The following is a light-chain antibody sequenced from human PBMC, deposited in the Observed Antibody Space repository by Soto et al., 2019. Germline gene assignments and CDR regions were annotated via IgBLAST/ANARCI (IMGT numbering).Light chain of an antibody. V-gene: IGLV2-8*01. CDR3: SSYAGSNYV. CDR2: EVS. Sequence: QSVLTQPPSASGSPGQSVTISCTGTSSDVGGYNYVSWYQQHPGKAPKLMIYEVSKRPPGVPDRFSGSKSGNTASLTVSGLQAEDEADYYCSSYAGSNYVFGTGTKVTVL. J-gene: IGLJ1*01. CDR1: SSDVGGYNY.